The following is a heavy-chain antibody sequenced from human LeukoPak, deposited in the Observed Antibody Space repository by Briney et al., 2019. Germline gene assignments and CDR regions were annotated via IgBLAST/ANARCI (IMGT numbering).Heavy chain of an antibody. CDR3: ARDRYCTNGVCYKGMDV. D-gene: IGHD2-8*01. V-gene: IGHV1-2*02. CDR2: ISPNSGGT. J-gene: IGHJ6*02. CDR1: GYTFTGYY. Sequence: ASVKVSCKASGYTFTGYYMHWVRQAPGQGLEWMGWISPNSGGTNYAQKFQGRVTMTRDTSISTAYMELSRLRSDDTAVYYCARDRYCTNGVCYKGMDVWGQGTTVTVSS.